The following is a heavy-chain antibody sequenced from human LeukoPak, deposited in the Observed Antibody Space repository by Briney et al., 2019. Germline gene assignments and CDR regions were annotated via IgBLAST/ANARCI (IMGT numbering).Heavy chain of an antibody. V-gene: IGHV3-23*01. Sequence: GGSLRLSCVGSGFWSSNYAMNWVRHAPGGGLQWVSATSRRGGRTCYADSVNGRFTISRDNSKNTLYLQMDSLRAEDTAIYYCAKDDSSGYYHDHWGRGTLVTVS. J-gene: IGHJ5*02. CDR1: GFWSSNYA. D-gene: IGHD3-22*01. CDR3: AKDDSSGYYHDH. CDR2: TSRRGGRT.